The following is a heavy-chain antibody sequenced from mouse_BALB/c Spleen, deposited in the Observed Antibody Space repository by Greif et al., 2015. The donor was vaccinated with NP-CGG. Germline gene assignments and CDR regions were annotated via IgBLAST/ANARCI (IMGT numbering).Heavy chain of an antibody. J-gene: IGHJ2*01. CDR2: ILPGSGST. Sequence: QVQLQQSGAELMKPGASVKISCKATGYTFSSYWIEWVKQRPGHGLERIGEILPGSGSTNYNEKFKGKATFTADTSSNTAYMQLSSLTSEDSAVYYCASNYGSRNYFDYWGQGTTLTVSS. CDR3: ASNYGSRNYFDY. V-gene: IGHV1-9*01. D-gene: IGHD1-1*01. CDR1: GYTFSSYW.